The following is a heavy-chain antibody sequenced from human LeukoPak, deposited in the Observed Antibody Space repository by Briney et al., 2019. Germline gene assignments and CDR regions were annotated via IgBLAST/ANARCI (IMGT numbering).Heavy chain of an antibody. CDR1: GGSISSGSYY. Sequence: VKPSQTLSLTCTVSGGSISSGSYYWSWIRQPAGKGLEWIGRIYTSGSTNYNPSLKSRVIISVDTSKNQFSLKLSSVTAADTAVYYCARETGRYFDWLPIDYWGQGTLVTVSS. D-gene: IGHD3-9*01. CDR2: IYTSGST. J-gene: IGHJ4*02. V-gene: IGHV4-61*02. CDR3: ARETGRYFDWLPIDY.